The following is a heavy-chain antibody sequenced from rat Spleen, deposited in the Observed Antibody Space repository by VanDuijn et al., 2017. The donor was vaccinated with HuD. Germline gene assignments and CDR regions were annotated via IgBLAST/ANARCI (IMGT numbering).Heavy chain of an antibody. CDR1: GFSLTSYH. Sequence: QVQLKESGPGLVQPSQTLSLTCTVSGFSLTSYHVSWVRQPPGKSLVWMGTIWAGGGTNYNSAVQSRLSISRDTSKSQVFLKMNRLQPEETGTYYGARQGGGIKGNVMDAWGQGASVTVSS. CDR3: ARQGGGIKGNVMDA. J-gene: IGHJ4*01. V-gene: IGHV2-72*01. D-gene: IGHD1-4*01. CDR2: IWAGGGT.